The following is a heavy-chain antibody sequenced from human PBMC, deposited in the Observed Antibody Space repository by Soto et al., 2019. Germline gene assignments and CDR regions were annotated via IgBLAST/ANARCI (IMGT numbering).Heavy chain of an antibody. D-gene: IGHD2-15*01. Sequence: ASVKVSCKASGYTFTSYDVTWVRQAPGQGLEWMGWMNPNSGNTGYAQKFQGRVTMTRDTSISTAYMELSSLTTDDTAVYYCARWRCSGGSCYAGLDYYYGMDVWGKGTTVTVSS. V-gene: IGHV1-8*01. J-gene: IGHJ6*04. CDR1: GYTFTSYD. CDR3: ARWRCSGGSCYAGLDYYYGMDV. CDR2: MNPNSGNT.